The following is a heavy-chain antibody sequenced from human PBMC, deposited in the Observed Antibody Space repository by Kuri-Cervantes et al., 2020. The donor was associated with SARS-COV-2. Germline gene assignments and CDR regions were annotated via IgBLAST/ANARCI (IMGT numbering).Heavy chain of an antibody. D-gene: IGHD1-26*01. CDR3: ARDRGYSGTSYYYFDY. J-gene: IGHJ4*02. CDR1: GGSISSYY. V-gene: IGHV4-59*01. CDR2: IYYSGNT. Sequence: GSLRLSCTVSGGSISSYYWNWIRQPPGKGLEWIGNIYYSGNTNYNPSLKSRVTISVDTSKNQFSLKLSSVTAADTAVYFCARDRGYSGTSYYYFDYWGQGTLVTVSS.